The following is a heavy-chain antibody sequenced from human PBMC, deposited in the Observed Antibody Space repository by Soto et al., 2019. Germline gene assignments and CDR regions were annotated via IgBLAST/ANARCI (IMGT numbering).Heavy chain of an antibody. CDR1: GGSISSYY. CDR2: IYYSGST. Sequence: SETLALTCTVSGGSISSYYWSWIRQPPGKGLEWIGYIYYSGSTNYNPSLKSRVTISVDTSKNQFSLKLSSVTAADTAVYYCARHLGAGGPATALAHWGQRPLATLS. D-gene: IGHD3-3*01. V-gene: IGHV4-59*08. CDR3: ARHLGAGGPATALAH. J-gene: IGHJ4*02.